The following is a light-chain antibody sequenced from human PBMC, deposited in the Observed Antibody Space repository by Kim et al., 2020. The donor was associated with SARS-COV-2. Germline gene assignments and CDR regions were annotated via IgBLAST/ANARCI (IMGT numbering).Light chain of an antibody. CDR2: GAS. J-gene: IGKJ4*01. CDR3: QQYAMSPLA. CDR1: QSVTKNY. V-gene: IGKV3-20*01. Sequence: EIVLTQSPGTLSLSPGERATLSCRASQSVTKNYLAWYQQKPGQAPRLLIYGASRRPTGIPDRLSGSGSGTDFTLTISRLEPEDFAVYYCQQYAMSPLAFGGGTKVDIK.